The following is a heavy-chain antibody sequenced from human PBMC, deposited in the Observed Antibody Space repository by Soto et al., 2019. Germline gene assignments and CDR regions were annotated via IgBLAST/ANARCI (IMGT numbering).Heavy chain of an antibody. D-gene: IGHD3-3*02. J-gene: IGHJ5*02. CDR1: GGSISSSSYY. CDR3: ASPKIAFYNWFDP. CDR2: IYYSGST. V-gene: IGHV4-39*01. Sequence: SETLSLTCTVSGGSISSSSYYWGWIRQPPGKGLEWIGSIYYSGSTYYNPSLKSRVTISVDTSKNQFPLKLSSVTAADTAVYYCASPKIAFYNWFDPWGQGTLVTVSS.